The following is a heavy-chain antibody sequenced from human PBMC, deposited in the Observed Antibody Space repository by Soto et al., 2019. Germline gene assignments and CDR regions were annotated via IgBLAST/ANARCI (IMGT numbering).Heavy chain of an antibody. CDR3: AREALGYCSGGSCYSTLNNWFDP. Sequence: QVQLVQSGAEVKKPGSSVKVSCKASGGTFSSYAISWVRQAPGQGLEWMGGIIPIFGTANYAQKFQGRVTITADESPSTAYMELSSLRSEDTAVYYCAREALGYCSGGSCYSTLNNWFDPWGQGTLVTVSS. CDR1: GGTFSSYA. V-gene: IGHV1-69*01. D-gene: IGHD2-15*01. J-gene: IGHJ5*02. CDR2: IIPIFGTA.